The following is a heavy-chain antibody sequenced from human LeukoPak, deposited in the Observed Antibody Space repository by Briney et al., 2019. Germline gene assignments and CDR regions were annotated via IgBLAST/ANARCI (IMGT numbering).Heavy chain of an antibody. D-gene: IGHD2-21*02. CDR3: ASDSYCGGDCYSANDC. CDR2: ISYDGSNK. V-gene: IGHV3-30-3*01. Sequence: PGRSLRLSCAASGFTFSSYAMHWVRQAPGKGLEWVAVISYDGSNKYYADSVKGRFTISRDNSKNTLYLQMNSLRAEDTAVYYCASDSYCGGDCYSANDCWGQGTLVTVSS. CDR1: GFTFSSYA. J-gene: IGHJ4*02.